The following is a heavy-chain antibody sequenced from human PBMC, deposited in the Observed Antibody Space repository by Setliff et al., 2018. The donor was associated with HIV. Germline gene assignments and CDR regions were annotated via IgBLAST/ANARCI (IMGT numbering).Heavy chain of an antibody. D-gene: IGHD3-22*01. CDR3: ARNPYYYDM. V-gene: IGHV4-61*09. CDR2: IYTSGST. J-gene: IGHJ4*02. CDR1: GGSISSGSYY. Sequence: SETLSLTCTVSGGSISSGSYYWIWIRQPAGKGLEWIGHIYTSGSTNYNPSLKSRVTISVDTSKNQVSLKLSSVTAADTAVYYCARNPYYYDMWGQGTLVTVSS.